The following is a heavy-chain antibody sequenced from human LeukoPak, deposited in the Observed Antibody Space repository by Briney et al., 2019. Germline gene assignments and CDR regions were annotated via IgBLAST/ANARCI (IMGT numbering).Heavy chain of an antibody. D-gene: IGHD3-3*01. CDR3: AKDSLRFLEWLLNWFDP. CDR1: GFTFSSYA. CDR2: IRYDGSNK. Sequence: GGSLRLSCAASGFTFSSYAMYWVRQAPGKGLEWVAFIRYDGSNKYYADSVKGRFTISRDNSKNTLYLQMNSLRAEDTAVYYCAKDSLRFLEWLLNWFDPWGQGTLVTVSS. J-gene: IGHJ5*02. V-gene: IGHV3-30*02.